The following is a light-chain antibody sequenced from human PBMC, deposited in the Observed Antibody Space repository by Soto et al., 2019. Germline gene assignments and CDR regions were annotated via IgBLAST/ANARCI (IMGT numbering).Light chain of an antibody. CDR3: QQRSNWPWT. CDR1: QSVSSY. V-gene: IGKV3-11*01. CDR2: DAS. J-gene: IGKJ1*01. Sequence: EIVLTQSPATLSLSPGDRATLSCRASQSVSSYLAWYQQKPGQAPRLLIYDASNRDTGIPARFSGSGSGTEFTLTISSLEHEDFAAYYCQQRSNWPWTFGQGTKVEIK.